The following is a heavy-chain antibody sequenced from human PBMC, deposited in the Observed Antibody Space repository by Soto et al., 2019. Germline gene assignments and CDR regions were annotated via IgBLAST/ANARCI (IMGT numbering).Heavy chain of an antibody. CDR3: ARDARIQLDYYGMDV. CDR1: GGSISSYY. D-gene: IGHD5-18*01. Sequence: PSETLSLTCTVSGGSISSYYWSWIRQPPGKGLEWIGYIYYSGSTNYNPSLKSRVTISVDTSKNQFSLKLSSVTAADTAVYYCARDARIQLDYYGMDVWGQGTTVPVSS. CDR2: IYYSGST. V-gene: IGHV4-59*01. J-gene: IGHJ6*02.